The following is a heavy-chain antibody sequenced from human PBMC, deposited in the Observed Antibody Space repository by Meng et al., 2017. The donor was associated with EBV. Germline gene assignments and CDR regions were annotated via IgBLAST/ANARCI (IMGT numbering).Heavy chain of an antibody. J-gene: IGHJ4*02. D-gene: IGHD3-3*01. V-gene: IGHV1-3*01. CDR2: INAGNGNT. CDR1: GYTFTSYA. CDR3: ARSGATIFGVVIPTYYFDY. Sequence: VRLVQSGHEMKNHGSSVNVSCKSSGYTFTSYAMHWVRQAPGQRLEWMGWINAGNGNTKYSQKFQGRVTITRDTSASTAYMELSSLRSEDTAVYYCARSGATIFGVVIPTYYFDYWGQGTLVTVSS.